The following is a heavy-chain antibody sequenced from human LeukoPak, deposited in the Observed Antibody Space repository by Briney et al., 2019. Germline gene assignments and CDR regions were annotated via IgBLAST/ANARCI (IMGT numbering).Heavy chain of an antibody. CDR2: IIPIFGTA. CDR3: ARVATPRYCSTTSCYWKGRFDP. Sequence: SVKVSCKSSGGSFRSYAISWVRQAPGQGLEWMGGIIPIFGTAHYAQKFQGRVTITADESTSTAYMELSSLRSEDTAVYYCARVATPRYCSTTSCYWKGRFDPWGQGTLVTVSS. D-gene: IGHD2-2*01. J-gene: IGHJ5*02. V-gene: IGHV1-69*13. CDR1: GGSFRSYA.